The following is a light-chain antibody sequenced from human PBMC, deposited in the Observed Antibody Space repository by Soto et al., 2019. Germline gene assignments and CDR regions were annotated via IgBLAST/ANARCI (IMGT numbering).Light chain of an antibody. V-gene: IGLV2-14*01. Sequence: QSVLTQPASVSGAPGQSITISCTGTSSDVGAYKYVSWYQQHPGKAPKLMIYDVINRPSGVSNRFSGSKSGNTASLTISGLQAEDEADYYCSSYTSSSTLVVFGGGTKLTVL. J-gene: IGLJ2*01. CDR1: SSDVGAYKY. CDR3: SSYTSSSTLVV. CDR2: DVI.